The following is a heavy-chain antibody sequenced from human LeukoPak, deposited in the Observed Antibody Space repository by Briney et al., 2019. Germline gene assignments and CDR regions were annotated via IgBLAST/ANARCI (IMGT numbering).Heavy chain of an antibody. CDR1: GYTFTGYY. Sequence: GASVKVSCKASGYTFTGYYMHWVRQAPGQGLEWMGWISIYNGNTNYAQKLQGRVTMTTDTSTSTAYMEVRSLRSDDTAVYYCARDSGDYGTLGYWGQGTLVSVSS. V-gene: IGHV1-18*04. CDR3: ARDSGDYGTLGY. D-gene: IGHD4-17*01. J-gene: IGHJ4*02. CDR2: ISIYNGNT.